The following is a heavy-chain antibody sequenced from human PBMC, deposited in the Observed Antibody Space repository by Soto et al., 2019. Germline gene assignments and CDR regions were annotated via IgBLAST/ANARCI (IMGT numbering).Heavy chain of an antibody. CDR1: GGSITSGGYY. J-gene: IGHJ4*02. CDR3: ARAPRYFDILTGSYYFDY. CDR2: IDYSGST. Sequence: SETLSLTCTVSGGSITSGGYYWSWIRQHPGKGLEWIGYIDYSGSTDHNPSLKSRVTISVDTSKNLFSLKVSSVTAADTAVYYCARAPRYFDILTGSYYFDYWGQGTLVTVSS. V-gene: IGHV4-31*03. D-gene: IGHD3-9*01.